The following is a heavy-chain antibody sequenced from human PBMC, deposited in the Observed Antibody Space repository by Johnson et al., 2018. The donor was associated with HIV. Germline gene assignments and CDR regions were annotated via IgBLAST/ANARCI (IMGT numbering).Heavy chain of an antibody. CDR1: VFTFDDYA. J-gene: IGHJ3*02. D-gene: IGHD7-27*01. Sequence: VQLVESGGGVVQPGRSLRLSCAASVFTFDDYAMHWVRQAPGKGLEWVSGISWNSGSIGYADSVKGRFTISRDNAKNSLYLQMNSLRAEDTAVYYCARESALTGDSLGFDIWGQGTMVTVSS. CDR2: ISWNSGSI. V-gene: IGHV3-9*01. CDR3: ARESALTGDSLGFDI.